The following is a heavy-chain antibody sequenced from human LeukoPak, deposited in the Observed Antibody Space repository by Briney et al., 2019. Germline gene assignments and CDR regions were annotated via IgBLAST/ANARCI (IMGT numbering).Heavy chain of an antibody. V-gene: IGHV3-49*04. CDR3: TRDLRDDAFDI. Sequence: PGGSLRLSCTASGFTFGDYAMSWVRQALGKGLEWVGFIRTKTYGGTTEYAASVKGRFTISRDDSKSIGYLQMNSLKTEDTAVYYCTRDLRDDAFDIWGQGTKVTVSS. D-gene: IGHD2-21*02. J-gene: IGHJ3*02. CDR1: GFTFGDYA. CDR2: IRTKTYGGTT.